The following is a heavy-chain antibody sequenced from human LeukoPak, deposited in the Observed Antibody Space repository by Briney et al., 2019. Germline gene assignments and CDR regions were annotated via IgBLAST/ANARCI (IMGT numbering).Heavy chain of an antibody. J-gene: IGHJ4*02. CDR2: IYYSGST. CDR3: AYGADEIVY. V-gene: IGHV4-61*01. Sequence: SETLSPTCTVSGGSVSSGSYYWSWIRQPPGKGLEWIGYIYYSGSTNYNPSLKSRVTISVDTSKNQFSLKLSSVTAADTAVYYCAYGADEIVYWGQGTLVTVSS. CDR1: GGSVSSGSYY. D-gene: IGHD4-17*01.